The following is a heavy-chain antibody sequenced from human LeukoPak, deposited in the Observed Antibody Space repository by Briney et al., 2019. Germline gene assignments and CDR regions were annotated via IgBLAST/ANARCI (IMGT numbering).Heavy chain of an antibody. CDR3: ARGLPYHSSSSVYFDY. Sequence: SETLSLTCAVYGGSFSGYYWSWIRQPPGKGLEWIGEINHSGSTNYNPSLKSRVTISVDTSKNQFSLKLSSVTAADTAVYYCARGLPYHSSSSVYFDYWGQGTLVTVSS. CDR1: GGSFSGYY. V-gene: IGHV4-34*01. J-gene: IGHJ4*02. CDR2: INHSGST. D-gene: IGHD6-6*01.